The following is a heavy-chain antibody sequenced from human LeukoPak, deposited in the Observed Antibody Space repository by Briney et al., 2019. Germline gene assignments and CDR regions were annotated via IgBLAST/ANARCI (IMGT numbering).Heavy chain of an antibody. Sequence: GGSLRLSCAASGFTFSDYYMSWIRQAPGKGLEWVSYISSSGSTIYYADSVKGRFTISRDNAKNSLYLQMNSLRAEDTAVYYCARWDYDILTGYSHPGYFDYWGQGTLVTVSS. J-gene: IGHJ4*02. CDR2: ISSSGSTI. V-gene: IGHV3-11*04. CDR3: ARWDYDILTGYSHPGYFDY. D-gene: IGHD3-9*01. CDR1: GFTFSDYY.